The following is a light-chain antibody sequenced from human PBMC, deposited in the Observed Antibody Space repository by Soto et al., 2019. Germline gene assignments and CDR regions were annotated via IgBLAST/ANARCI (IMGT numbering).Light chain of an antibody. Sequence: EIVLTQFPGALSLSPGERATLSCRASQSVSTSYLAWYQQKPGQAPRLLIYGATSRATGIPDRFSDSGSGTDLTLTISRLEPEDFAVYYCQQYGSSPSTFGGGTKVEIK. V-gene: IGKV3-20*01. J-gene: IGKJ4*01. CDR3: QQYGSSPST. CDR2: GAT. CDR1: QSVSTSY.